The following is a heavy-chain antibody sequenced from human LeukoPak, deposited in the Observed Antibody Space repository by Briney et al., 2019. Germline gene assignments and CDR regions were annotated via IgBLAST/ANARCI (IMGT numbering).Heavy chain of an antibody. CDR1: GYTFTSYG. D-gene: IGHD3-3*01. J-gene: IGHJ5*02. V-gene: IGHV1-18*01. CDR3: ARDGLRFLEWLGDNWFDP. Sequence: ASVKVSCKASGYTFTSYGISWVRQAPGQGLEWMGWISAYNGNTNYAQKLQGRVTMTTDTSTSTAYMELRSLRSDDTAVYYCARDGLRFLEWLGDNWFDPWGQGTLVTVS. CDR2: ISAYNGNT.